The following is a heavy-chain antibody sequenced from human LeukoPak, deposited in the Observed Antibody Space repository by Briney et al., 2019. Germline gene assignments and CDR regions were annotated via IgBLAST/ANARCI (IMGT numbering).Heavy chain of an antibody. J-gene: IGHJ6*02. Sequence: ASVKVSCKASGYTFTSYGISWVRQAPGQGLEWMGWIGAYNGNTNYAQKLQGRVTMTTDTSTSTAYMELRSLRSDDTAVYYCARDRVNYDSSGMDVWGQGTTVTVSS. D-gene: IGHD3-22*01. CDR2: IGAYNGNT. CDR3: ARDRVNYDSSGMDV. CDR1: GYTFTSYG. V-gene: IGHV1-18*01.